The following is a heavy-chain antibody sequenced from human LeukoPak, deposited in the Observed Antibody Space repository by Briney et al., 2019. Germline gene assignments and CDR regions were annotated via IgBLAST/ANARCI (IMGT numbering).Heavy chain of an antibody. J-gene: IGHJ6*03. CDR2: ISSSSSYI. Sequence: GGSLRLSCAASGFTFSSYSMNWVRQAPGKGLEWVSSISSSSSYIYYADSVKGRFTISRDNAKNSLYLQMNSLRAEDTAVYYCARGGSKAPYYYYYMDVWGKGTTVTVSS. CDR1: GFTFSSYS. CDR3: ARGGSKAPYYYYYMDV. V-gene: IGHV3-21*01. D-gene: IGHD3-16*01.